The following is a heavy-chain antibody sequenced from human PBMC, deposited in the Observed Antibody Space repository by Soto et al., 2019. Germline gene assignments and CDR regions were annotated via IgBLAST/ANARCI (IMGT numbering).Heavy chain of an antibody. V-gene: IGHV4-38-2*01. CDR2: IYHSGST. CDR1: GYSISSGYY. Sequence: SETLSLTCAVSGYSISSGYYWGWIRQTPGKGLEWIASIYHSGSTYYNPSLKSRVTVSVDTSKNQFSLKLTSVTAADTAVYYCARGAATVTPGWFDPWGQGIMVTVSS. J-gene: IGHJ5*02. D-gene: IGHD4-17*01. CDR3: ARGAATVTPGWFDP.